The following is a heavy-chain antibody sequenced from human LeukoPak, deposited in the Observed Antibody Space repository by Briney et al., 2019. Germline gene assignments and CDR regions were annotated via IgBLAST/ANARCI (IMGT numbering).Heavy chain of an antibody. CDR3: ARSREGLYYFDY. Sequence: PSETLSLSCAVYGGSFSGYYWSWIRQPPGKGLEWIGEINHSGSTNYNPSLKSRVTISVDTSKNQFSLKLSSVTAADTAVYYCARSREGLYYFDYWGQGTLVTVSS. J-gene: IGHJ4*02. D-gene: IGHD1-26*01. CDR1: GGSFSGYY. V-gene: IGHV4-34*01. CDR2: INHSGST.